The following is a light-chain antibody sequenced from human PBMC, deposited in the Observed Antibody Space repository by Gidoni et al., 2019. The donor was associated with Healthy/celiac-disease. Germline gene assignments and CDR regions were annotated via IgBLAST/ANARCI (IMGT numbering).Light chain of an antibody. CDR2: DAS. CDR3: QQFNSYPQGT. CDR1: QGISSA. V-gene: IGKV1-13*02. J-gene: IGKJ3*01. Sequence: AIQLTQSPSSLSASVGARVTITCRASQGISSALAWYQQKPVKAPKLLIYDASSLESGVPSRFSGSGSGTDFTLTISSLQPEDFATYYCQQFNSYPQGTFGPGTKVDIK.